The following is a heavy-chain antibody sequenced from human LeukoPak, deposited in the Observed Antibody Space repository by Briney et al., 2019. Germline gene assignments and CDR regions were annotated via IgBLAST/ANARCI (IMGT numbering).Heavy chain of an antibody. V-gene: IGHV1-18*01. CDR3: ARGRRGSSGWYIDY. J-gene: IGHJ4*02. D-gene: IGHD6-19*01. CDR1: GYTFISYG. CDR2: ISAYNGNT. Sequence: ASVKVSFKASGYTFISYGISWVRQAPGQGLEWMGWISAYNGNTNYAQKLQGRVTMTTDTSTSTAYMELRSLRSDDTAVYYCARGRRGSSGWYIDYWGQGTLVTVSS.